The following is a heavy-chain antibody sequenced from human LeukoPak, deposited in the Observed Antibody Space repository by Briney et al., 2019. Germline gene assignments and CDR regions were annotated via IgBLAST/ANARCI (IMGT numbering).Heavy chain of an antibody. CDR2: INPNSGGT. CDR3: ARVTVAGYFDY. Sequence: ASVKVSCKASGCTFTGYYMHWVRQAPGQGLEWMGWINPNSGGTNYAQKFQGRVTMTRDTSISTAYMELSRLSSDDTAVYYCARVTVAGYFDYWGQGTLVTVSS. D-gene: IGHD6-19*01. CDR1: GCTFTGYY. V-gene: IGHV1-2*02. J-gene: IGHJ4*02.